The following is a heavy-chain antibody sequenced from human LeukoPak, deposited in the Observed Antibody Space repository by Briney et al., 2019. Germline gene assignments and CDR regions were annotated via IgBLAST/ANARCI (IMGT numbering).Heavy chain of an antibody. Sequence: ASVKVSCKASGYIFIHHYIHWVRQAPGQGLEWMGWINPNNGVTSYAQRFQGRVTMTRDTSISTVYMELSRLRPDDTAVFYCARGYYDSSDFEYLQHWGQGTLVTVSS. D-gene: IGHD3-22*01. CDR3: ARGYYDSSDFEYLQH. CDR1: GYIFIHHY. CDR2: INPNNGVT. J-gene: IGHJ1*01. V-gene: IGHV1-2*02.